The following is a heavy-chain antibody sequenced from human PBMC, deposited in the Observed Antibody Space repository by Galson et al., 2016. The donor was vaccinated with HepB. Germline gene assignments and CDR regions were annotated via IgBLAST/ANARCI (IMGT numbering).Heavy chain of an antibody. Sequence: SVKVSCKASGYTFTGYYMHWVRQAPGQGLEWMGWINPNSGGTNYAQKFQGRVTMTRDTSINTAYMELSSLRSNDTAVYYCARDRLGGYDYHWGQGTLVTVSS. CDR1: GYTFTGYY. D-gene: IGHD5-12*01. CDR3: ARDRLGGYDYH. J-gene: IGHJ5*02. CDR2: INPNSGGT. V-gene: IGHV1-2*02.